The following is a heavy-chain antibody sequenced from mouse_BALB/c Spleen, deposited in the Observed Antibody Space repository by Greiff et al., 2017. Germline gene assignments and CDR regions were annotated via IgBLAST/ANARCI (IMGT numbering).Heavy chain of an antibody. CDR1: GYSITSDYA. CDR2: ISYSGST. D-gene: IGHD1-2*01. CDR3: AKGDGYPDY. V-gene: IGHV3-2*02. J-gene: IGHJ2*01. Sequence: EVKLMESGPGLVKPSQSLSLTCTVTGYSITSDYAWNWIRQFPGNKLEWMGYISYSGSTSYNPSLKSRISITRDTSKNQFFLQLNSVTTEDTATYYCAKGDGYPDYWGQGTTLTVSS.